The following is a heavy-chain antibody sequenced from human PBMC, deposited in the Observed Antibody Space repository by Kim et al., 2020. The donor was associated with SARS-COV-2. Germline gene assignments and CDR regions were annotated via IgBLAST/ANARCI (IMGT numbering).Heavy chain of an antibody. Sequence: SVKGRFTIARDNAKNSLYLQMNSLRAENTAVYYCARDAWSWNYGESAFDIWGQGTMVTVSS. D-gene: IGHD1-7*01. V-gene: IGHV3-11*06. CDR3: ARDAWSWNYGESAFDI. J-gene: IGHJ3*02.